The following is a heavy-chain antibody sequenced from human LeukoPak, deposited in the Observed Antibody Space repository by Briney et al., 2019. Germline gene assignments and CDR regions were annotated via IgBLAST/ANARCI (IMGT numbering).Heavy chain of an antibody. Sequence: GGSLRLSCAASGFTFSSYSMNWVRQAPGKGLEWVSSISSSSCYIYYADSVKGRFTISRDNAKNSLYLQMNSLRAEDTAVYYCAREGVADQLVRQYWGYWGQGTLVTVSS. CDR2: ISSSSCYI. D-gene: IGHD6-6*01. V-gene: IGHV3-21*01. J-gene: IGHJ4*02. CDR1: GFTFSSYS. CDR3: AREGVADQLVRQYWGY.